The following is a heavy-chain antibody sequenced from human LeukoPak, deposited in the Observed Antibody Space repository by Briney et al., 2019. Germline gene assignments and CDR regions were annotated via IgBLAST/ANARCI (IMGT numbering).Heavy chain of an antibody. CDR1: GFTFSSNW. Sequence: GGSLRLSCAASGFTFSSNWMHWVRQAPGKGLVWVSRINEDGSTTNYADSVKGRSTIFRDNAKNTLYLQMNSLRAEDTAVYYCARDAGGYDFWSGYSSSWFDPWGQGTLVTVSS. V-gene: IGHV3-74*01. D-gene: IGHD3-3*01. CDR3: ARDAGGYDFWSGYSSSWFDP. CDR2: INEDGSTT. J-gene: IGHJ5*02.